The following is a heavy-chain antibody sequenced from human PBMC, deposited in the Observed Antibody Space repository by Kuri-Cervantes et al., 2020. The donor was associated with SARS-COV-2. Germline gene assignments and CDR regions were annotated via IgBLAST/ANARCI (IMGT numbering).Heavy chain of an antibody. V-gene: IGHV4-61*05. J-gene: IGHJ4*02. CDR1: GGSISSNNYY. D-gene: IGHD2/OR15-2a*01. Sequence: SETLSLTCVVSGGSISSNNYYWAWIRQPPGKGLEWIGTIYYSGPTNCNPSLKSRVSISADTTKNQFSLKTNSVTCADTAVNYCARKVLRDHYGYFDYWGQGALVTVSS. CDR2: IYYSGPT. CDR3: ARKVLRDHYGYFDY.